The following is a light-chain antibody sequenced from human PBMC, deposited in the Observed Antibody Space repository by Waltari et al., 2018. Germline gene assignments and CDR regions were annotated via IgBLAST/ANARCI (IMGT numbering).Light chain of an antibody. CDR3: QTGGFGIWV. CDR1: RAHINYP. J-gene: IGLJ3*02. CDR2: VNSDGSH. V-gene: IGLV4-69*01. Sequence: QLMLTQSPSASASLGASVKLPCTLSRAHINYPIACHPQQPEKGPRYLMTVNSDGSHSRGDGIPDRFSGSSSGAERDLTISSLQSEDETGYYCQTGGFGIWVFGGGTKLTVL.